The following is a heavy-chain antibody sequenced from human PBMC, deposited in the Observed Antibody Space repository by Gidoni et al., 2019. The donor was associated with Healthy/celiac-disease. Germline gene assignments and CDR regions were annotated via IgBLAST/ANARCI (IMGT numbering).Heavy chain of an antibody. D-gene: IGHD3-22*01. CDR2: ISWNSGSI. CDR3: AKSPMGYDSSGYGDY. J-gene: IGHJ4*02. CDR1: GFPFADYA. V-gene: IGHV3-9*01. Sequence: EVQLVESGGGLVQPGRSLRLSCAAYGFPFADYAMHWVRQAPGKGLEWVSGISWNSGSIGYADSVKGRFTISRDNAKNSLYLQMNRLRAEDTALYYCAKSPMGYDSSGYGDYWGQGTLVTVSS.